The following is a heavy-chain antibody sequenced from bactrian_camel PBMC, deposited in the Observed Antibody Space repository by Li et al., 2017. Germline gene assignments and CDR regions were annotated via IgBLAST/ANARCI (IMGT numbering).Heavy chain of an antibody. D-gene: IGHD2*01. V-gene: IGHV3S1*01. CDR1: GFTFSNYA. CDR3: AKGSQWGS. CDR2: INAYSGSS. J-gene: IGHJ4*01. Sequence: HVQLVESGGGLVQPGGSLRLSCVASGFTFSNYAMTWVRQAPGKELEWVSSINAYSGSSYYADFVRGRFTISRDDAKNTLYLQLNSLKTEDTAMYYCAKGSQWGSRGQGTQVTVS.